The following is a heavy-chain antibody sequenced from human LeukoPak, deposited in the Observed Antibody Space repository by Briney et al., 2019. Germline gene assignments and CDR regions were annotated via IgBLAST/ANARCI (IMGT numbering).Heavy chain of an antibody. D-gene: IGHD3-9*01. CDR3: ARDAPDVFSGRFTGTLPRAFDI. V-gene: IGHV3-48*04. CDR1: GFTFSSYW. J-gene: IGHJ3*02. Sequence: LSGGSLRLSCAASGFTFSSYWMNWVRQAPGKGLEWVSYISSSSSTIYYADSVKGRFTISRDNAKNSLYLQMNSLRAEDTAVYYCARDAPDVFSGRFTGTLPRAFDIWGQGTMVTVSS. CDR2: ISSSSSTI.